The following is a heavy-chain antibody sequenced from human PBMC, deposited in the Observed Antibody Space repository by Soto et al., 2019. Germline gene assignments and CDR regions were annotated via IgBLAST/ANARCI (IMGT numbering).Heavy chain of an antibody. D-gene: IGHD1-26*01. J-gene: IGHJ4*02. Sequence: QVQLVQSGAEVREPGASVKVSCKASGYSFTSLDINWVRQTAGQGLEWMGWMEPSTGRTGYAQKFQGSVTMTRDTAINTAYMELTTLTSDDTAFFYCARGVSAGVDYGGQGPLVLVSS. V-gene: IGHV1-8*01. CDR1: GYSFTSLD. CDR3: ARGVSAGVDY. CDR2: MEPSTGRT.